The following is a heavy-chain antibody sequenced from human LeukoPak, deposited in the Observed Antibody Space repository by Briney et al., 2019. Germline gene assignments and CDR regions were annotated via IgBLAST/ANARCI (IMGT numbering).Heavy chain of an antibody. J-gene: IGHJ5*02. D-gene: IGHD6-19*01. CDR1: DGTFTINT. V-gene: IGHV1-69*10. Sequence: SVTLSFTCSDGTFTINTISWEWQGQGQGQEWKGGIITIIGIANNAHKYQGRVTITADESTSTAYMELSSLRSEDTAVYYCARACSSGFNLFDPWGQGTLVTVSS. CDR3: ARACSSGFNLFDP. CDR2: IITIIGIA.